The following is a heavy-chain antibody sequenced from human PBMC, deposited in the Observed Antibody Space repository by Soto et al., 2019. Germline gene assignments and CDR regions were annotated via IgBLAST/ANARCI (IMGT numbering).Heavy chain of an antibody. D-gene: IGHD3-3*01. CDR1: GFTFSTYS. J-gene: IGHJ3*02. CDR3: AKDWTSI. CDR2: ISGSGGST. V-gene: IGHV3-23*01. Sequence: EVQLLESGGGLVQPGGSLRISCAASGFTFSTYSMTWVRQAPGKGLEWVSTISGSGGSTYYIDSVKGRFTISRDNSKNTLYLHMNRLRAEDTAIYYCAKDWTSIWGQGTMVAVSS.